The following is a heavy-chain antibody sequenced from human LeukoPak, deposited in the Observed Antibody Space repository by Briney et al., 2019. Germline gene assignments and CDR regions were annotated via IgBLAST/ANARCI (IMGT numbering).Heavy chain of an antibody. CDR2: MNSDGSST. J-gene: IGHJ4*02. V-gene: IGHV3-74*01. CDR1: GFTFSTYW. Sequence: PGGSLRLSCAASGFTFSTYWMQWVRQAPGKGLVWVSRMNSDGSSTAYADSVKGRFTISRDNAKNPLYLQMNSLRAADTAVYYCARYDYWGGAFDYWGQGTLVTVSS. D-gene: IGHD3-3*01. CDR3: ARYDYWGGAFDY.